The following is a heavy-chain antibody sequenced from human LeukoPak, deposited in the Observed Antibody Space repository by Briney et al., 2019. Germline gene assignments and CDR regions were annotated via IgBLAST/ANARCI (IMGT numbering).Heavy chain of an antibody. V-gene: IGHV1-2*06. D-gene: IGHD2-15*01. CDR3: AKGGGYCSSGYCSLFEH. Sequence: GASVKVSCKASGYTFTGYYMHWVRQAPGQGLEWMGRINPNSGGTNYAQKFQGRVTMTRDTSISTAYMELSRLRSDDTAVYYCAKGGGYCSSGYCSLFEHWGQGTLVTVSS. CDR2: INPNSGGT. J-gene: IGHJ4*02. CDR1: GYTFTGYY.